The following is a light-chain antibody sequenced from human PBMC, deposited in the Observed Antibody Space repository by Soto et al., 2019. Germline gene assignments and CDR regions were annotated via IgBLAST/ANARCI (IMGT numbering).Light chain of an antibody. Sequence: QSVSVSGSPGQSITISCTGTSSDVGGYKYVSWYQQHPGKAPKLMIYEVSNRPSGVSHRFSGSKSGNTASLTISGLQAEDEADYYCSSYTSSTTVVFGGGTKLTVL. J-gene: IGLJ2*01. CDR2: EVS. V-gene: IGLV2-14*01. CDR1: SSDVGGYKY. CDR3: SSYTSSTTVV.